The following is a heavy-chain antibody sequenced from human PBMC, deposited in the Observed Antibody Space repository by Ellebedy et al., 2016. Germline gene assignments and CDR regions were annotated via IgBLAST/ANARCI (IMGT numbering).Heavy chain of an antibody. J-gene: IGHJ5*02. CDR1: GFTFNSYW. D-gene: IGHD6-13*01. Sequence: GESLKISCVASGFTFNSYWIAWVRQAPGKGLEGVANVNQDESVKFYLDSVKGRFTISRDNAKNTLYLQMNSLRAEDTDVYYCARDPSYSSSWFRTDWFDPWGQGTLVTVSS. CDR3: ARDPSYSSSWFRTDWFDP. CDR2: VNQDESVK. V-gene: IGHV3-7*01.